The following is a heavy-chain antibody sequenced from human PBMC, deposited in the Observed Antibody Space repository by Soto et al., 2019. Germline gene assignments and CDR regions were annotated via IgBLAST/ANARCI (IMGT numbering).Heavy chain of an antibody. CDR3: ASDSLYDRSVDY. D-gene: IGHD2-8*01. Sequence: EVQLVESGGGLVKPGGSLRLSCAASGFTFSSYSMNWVRQAPGKGLEWVSSISSSSSYIYYADSVKGRFTISRDNAKNSLYLQMNSRRAEDTAVYYCASDSLYDRSVDYWGQGTLVTVSS. CDR2: ISSSSSYI. V-gene: IGHV3-21*01. J-gene: IGHJ4*02. CDR1: GFTFSSYS.